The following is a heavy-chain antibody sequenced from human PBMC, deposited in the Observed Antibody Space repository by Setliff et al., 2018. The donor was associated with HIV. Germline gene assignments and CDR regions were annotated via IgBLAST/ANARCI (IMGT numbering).Heavy chain of an antibody. CDR3: ASEAWTSYRSSSGYYCYYMDV. CDR1: GDSVSSASYY. CDR2: IYYSGTT. J-gene: IGHJ6*03. Sequence: SETLSPTCTVSGDSVSSASYYWSWIRQPPGKGLEWIGYIYYSGTTKYNPSLKSRVTISVDTSKNQFSLKLSSVTAADTAVYYCASEAWTSYRSSSGYYCYYMDVWGKGTTVTVSS. V-gene: IGHV4-61*01. D-gene: IGHD6-6*01.